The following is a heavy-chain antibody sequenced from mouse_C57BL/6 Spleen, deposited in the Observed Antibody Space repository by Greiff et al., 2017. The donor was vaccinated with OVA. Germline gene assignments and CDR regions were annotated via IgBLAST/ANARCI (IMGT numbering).Heavy chain of an antibody. V-gene: IGHV5-17*01. J-gene: IGHJ3*01. CDR2: ISSGSSPI. Sequence: EVQLVESGGGLVKPGGSLKLSCAASGFTFSDYGMHWVRQAPEKGLEWVAYISSGSSPIYYADTVKGRFTISRDNAKNTLFLQMTSLRSEDTAMYYCARPSWFAYWGQGTLVTVSA. CDR3: ARPSWFAY. CDR1: GFTFSDYG.